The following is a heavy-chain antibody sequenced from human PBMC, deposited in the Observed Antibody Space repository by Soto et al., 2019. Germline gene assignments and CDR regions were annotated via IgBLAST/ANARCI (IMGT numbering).Heavy chain of an antibody. D-gene: IGHD6-13*01. CDR3: TRAAAGPDYYYYYGMDV. V-gene: IGHV3-49*04. Sequence: PGGSLRLSCTASGFTFGDYAMSWVRQAPGKGLEWVGFIRSKAYGGTTEYAASVKGRFTISRDDSKSIAYLQMNSLKTEDTAVYYCTRAAAGPDYYYYYGMDVWGQGTTVTV. CDR1: GFTFGDYA. J-gene: IGHJ6*02. CDR2: IRSKAYGGTT.